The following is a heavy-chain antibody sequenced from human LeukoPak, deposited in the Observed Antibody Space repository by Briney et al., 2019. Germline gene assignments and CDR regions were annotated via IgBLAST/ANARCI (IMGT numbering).Heavy chain of an antibody. Sequence: PGGSLRLSCAASGFTFSSYAMHWVRQAPGKGLEWVAVISYDGSNKYYADSVKGRFTISRDNSKNTLYLQMNSLRAEDTAVYYCVREGGPGTPGYYFDYWGQGTLVTVSS. J-gene: IGHJ4*02. CDR2: ISYDGSNK. CDR3: VREGGPGTPGYYFDY. V-gene: IGHV3-30-3*01. D-gene: IGHD3-10*01. CDR1: GFTFSSYA.